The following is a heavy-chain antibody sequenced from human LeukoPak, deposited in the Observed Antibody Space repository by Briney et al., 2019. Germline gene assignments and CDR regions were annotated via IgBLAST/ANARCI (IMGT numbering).Heavy chain of an antibody. CDR1: GYTFTGYY. J-gene: IGHJ5*02. V-gene: IGHV1-2*06. CDR3: ATQILGYCSSTSCYTLNWFDP. CDR2: INPNSGGI. D-gene: IGHD2-2*02. Sequence: ASVKVSCTASGYTFTGYYMHWVRQSPGQGLEWMGRINPNSGGINYAQKSQGRVTMTRDTSTSTAYMELSSLRSEDTAVYYCATQILGYCSSTSCYTLNWFDPWGQGTLVTVSS.